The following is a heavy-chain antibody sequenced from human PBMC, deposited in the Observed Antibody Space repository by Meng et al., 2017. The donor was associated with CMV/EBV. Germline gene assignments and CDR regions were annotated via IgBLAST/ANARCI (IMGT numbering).Heavy chain of an antibody. D-gene: IGHD2-2*02. V-gene: IGHV4-4*07. Sequence: QRQEWGPGLVKPSEPRSHPCTVSGGSISSYYWSWIRQPAGKGLEWIGRIYTSGSTNYNPSLKSRVTMSVDTSKNQFSLKLSSVTAADTAVYYCAREIVVVPAAIDNWFDPWGQGTLVTVSS. J-gene: IGHJ5*02. CDR1: GGSISSYY. CDR3: AREIVVVPAAIDNWFDP. CDR2: IYTSGST.